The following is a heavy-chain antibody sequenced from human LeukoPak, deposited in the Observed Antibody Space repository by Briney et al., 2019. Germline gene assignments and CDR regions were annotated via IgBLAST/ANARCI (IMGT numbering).Heavy chain of an antibody. J-gene: IGHJ3*02. CDR2: INPSGGST. D-gene: IGHD6-13*01. V-gene: IGHV1-46*01. Sequence: ASVKVSCKASGYTFTSYYMHWVRQAPGQGLEWMGIINPSGGSTSYAQKFQGRVTMTRDTSTSTVYMELSSLRSEDTAVYYCARDFIATRSDSPDAFDIWGQGTMVTVSS. CDR3: ARDFIATRSDSPDAFDI. CDR1: GYTFTSYY.